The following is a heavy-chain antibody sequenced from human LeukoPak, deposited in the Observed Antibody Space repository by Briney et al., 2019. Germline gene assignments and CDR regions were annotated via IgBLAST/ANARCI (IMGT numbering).Heavy chain of an antibody. V-gene: IGHV4-39*01. Sequence: PSETLSLTCTVSGGSISSDSYYWGWIRQPPGKGLEWIGSIYYSGGTYYKSSLKSRVTISVDTSKNQFSLKLTSVTAADTAVYYCASSSGFYNFWHKDYWGQGTLVTVSS. CDR3: ASSSGFYNFWHKDY. CDR2: IYYSGGT. J-gene: IGHJ4*02. D-gene: IGHD3-3*01. CDR1: GGSISSDSYY.